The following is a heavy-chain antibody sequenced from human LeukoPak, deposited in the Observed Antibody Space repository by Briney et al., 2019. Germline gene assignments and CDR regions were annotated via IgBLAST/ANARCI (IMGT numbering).Heavy chain of an antibody. CDR1: GSSFTSYW. V-gene: IGHV5-51*01. CDR2: IYPGDSDT. D-gene: IGHD3-22*01. CDR3: ARLYYYDSSGYYPRPGAIDY. Sequence: GESLKISCKGSGSSFTSYWIGGVRQMPGKGLEWMGIIYPGDSDTRYSPSFQGQVTISADKSISTAYLQWSSLKASDTAMYYCARLYYYDSSGYYPRPGAIDYWGQGTLVTVSS. J-gene: IGHJ4*02.